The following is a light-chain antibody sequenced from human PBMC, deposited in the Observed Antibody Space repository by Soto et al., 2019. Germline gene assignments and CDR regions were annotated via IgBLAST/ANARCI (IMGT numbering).Light chain of an antibody. J-gene: IGKJ1*01. CDR2: DAS. CDR3: QQYNNYPWT. CDR1: QSISSW. Sequence: DIQMTQSPSTLSASVGDRVTITCRVSQSISSWLAWYQQKPGKAPKLLIYDASSLKSGVPSRFSGSGSGTEFTLTISSLQPDDFATYYCQQYNNYPWTFGQGTKVDIK. V-gene: IGKV1-5*01.